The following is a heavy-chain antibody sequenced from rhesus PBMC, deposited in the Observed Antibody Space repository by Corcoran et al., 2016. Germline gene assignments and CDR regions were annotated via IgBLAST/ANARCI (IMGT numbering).Heavy chain of an antibody. D-gene: IGHD3-28*01. J-gene: IGHJ4*01. V-gene: IGHV1-156*01. CDR2: VDPVYGEI. CDR3: ASSYDSGYFDY. CDR1: GYTFNELS. Sequence: VQLVQSGAEVKKPGASVKVSCKVSGYTFNELSMHWVRQAPGKGLEWMGGVDPVYGEIIHAEKFQGRVTMTEDTSIDTAYMELSSLRSEDTAVYYCASSYDSGYFDYWGQGVLVTVSS.